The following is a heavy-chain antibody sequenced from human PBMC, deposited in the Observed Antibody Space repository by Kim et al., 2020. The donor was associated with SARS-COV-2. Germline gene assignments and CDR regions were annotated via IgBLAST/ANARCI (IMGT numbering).Heavy chain of an antibody. D-gene: IGHD3-9*01. V-gene: IGHV4-59*13. CDR3: ARLRYYDILTGSGAAFDI. Sequence: SETLSLTCTVSGGSISSYYWSWIRQHPGKGLEWIGYIYYSGSTNYNPSLKSRVTISVDTSKNQFSLKLSSVTAADTAVYYCARLRYYDILTGSGAAFDIWGQGTMVTVSS. CDR1: GGSISSYY. CDR2: IYYSGST. J-gene: IGHJ3*02.